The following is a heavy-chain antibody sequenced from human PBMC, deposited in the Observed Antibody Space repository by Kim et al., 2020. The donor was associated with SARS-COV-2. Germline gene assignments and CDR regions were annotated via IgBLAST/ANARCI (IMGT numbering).Heavy chain of an antibody. V-gene: IGHV4-59*13. CDR2: IYYSGST. D-gene: IGHD6-19*01. CDR1: GGSISSYY. Sequence: SETLSLTCTVSGGSISSYYWSWIRQPPGKGLEWIGYIYYSGSTNYNPSLKSRVTISVDTSKNQFSLKLSSVTAADTAVYYCARATEGYSSGWYLDYWGQGTLGTVSS. J-gene: IGHJ4*02. CDR3: ARATEGYSSGWYLDY.